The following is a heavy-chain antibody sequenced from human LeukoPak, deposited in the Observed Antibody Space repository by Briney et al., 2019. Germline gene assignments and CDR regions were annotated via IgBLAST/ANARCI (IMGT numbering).Heavy chain of an antibody. D-gene: IGHD3-10*01. J-gene: IGHJ4*02. CDR1: GFTFSSYG. CDR2: ISGSGGST. Sequence: GGTLRLSCAASGFTFSSYGMSWVRQAPGKGLEWVSAISGSGGSTYYADSVKGRFTISRDNSKNTVSLQMSSLRAEDTALYYCAKGSGNGYGSGPFDYWGQGTLVTVSS. CDR3: AKGSGNGYGSGPFDY. V-gene: IGHV3-23*01.